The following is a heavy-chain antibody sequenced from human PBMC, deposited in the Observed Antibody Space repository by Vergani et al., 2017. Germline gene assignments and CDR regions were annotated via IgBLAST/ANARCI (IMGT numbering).Heavy chain of an antibody. Sequence: QVQLVQSGAEVKKPGASVKVSCKASGYTFTSYYMHWVRQAPGQGLEWMGIINPSGGSTSYAQKFQGRVTMTRDTSTSTVYMELSGLRSEDTAVYYCARDLGAGIAAAWNWFDPWGQGTLVTVSS. CDR3: ARDLGAGIAAAWNWFDP. CDR1: GYTFTSYY. J-gene: IGHJ5*02. D-gene: IGHD6-13*01. V-gene: IGHV1-46*03. CDR2: INPSGGST.